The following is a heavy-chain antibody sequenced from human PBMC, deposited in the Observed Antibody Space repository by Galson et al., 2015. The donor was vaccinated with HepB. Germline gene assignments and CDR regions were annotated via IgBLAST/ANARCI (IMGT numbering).Heavy chain of an antibody. V-gene: IGHV1-69*02. Sequence: SVKVSCKASGGTFSSYTISWVRQAPGQGLEWMGRIIPILGIANYAQKFQGRVTITADKSTSTAYMELSSLRSEDTAVYYCARASGWFGLKKDVWGQGTTVTVSS. D-gene: IGHD3-10*01. CDR1: GGTFSSYT. CDR3: ARASGWFGLKKDV. CDR2: IIPILGIA. J-gene: IGHJ6*02.